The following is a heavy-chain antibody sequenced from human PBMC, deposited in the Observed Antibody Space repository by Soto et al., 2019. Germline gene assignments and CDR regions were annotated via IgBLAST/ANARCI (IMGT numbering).Heavy chain of an antibody. J-gene: IGHJ4*02. D-gene: IGHD5-18*01. V-gene: IGHV3-53*01. Sequence: EVQLVESGGGLIQPGGSLRLSCAASGFTVSSNYMSWVRQAPGKGLEWVSVIYSGGSTYYADSVKGRFTISRDNSKNTLYLQMNSLRAEDTAVYYCATNTASVDTATDYWGQGTLVTVSS. CDR1: GFTVSSNY. CDR3: ATNTASVDTATDY. CDR2: IYSGGST.